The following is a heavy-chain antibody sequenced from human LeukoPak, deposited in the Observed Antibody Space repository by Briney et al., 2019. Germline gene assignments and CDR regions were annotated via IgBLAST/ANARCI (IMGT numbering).Heavy chain of an antibody. V-gene: IGHV3-30*04. D-gene: IGHD6-13*01. J-gene: IGHJ6*02. CDR3: ARGSQQQLAPYYYYGMDV. CDR1: GFTFSRYA. Sequence: PGGSLRLSCAASGFTFSRYAIHWVRQAPGKGLDWVAVISYDGSNKYYTDSVKGRFTISRDNSKNTLYLQMNSLRAEDTAVYYCARGSQQQLAPYYYYGMDVWGQGTTVTVSS. CDR2: ISYDGSNK.